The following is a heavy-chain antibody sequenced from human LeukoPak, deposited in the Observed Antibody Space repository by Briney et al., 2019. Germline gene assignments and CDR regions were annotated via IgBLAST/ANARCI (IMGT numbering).Heavy chain of an antibody. Sequence: SETLSLTCTVSGGSISSGDYYWSWIRQPPGKGLEWIGYIYYSGSTYYHPSLKSRVTISVDTSKNQFSLKLSSVTAVDTAVYYCARYCCSTSCFFDAFDIWGQGTVVTVSS. V-gene: IGHV4-30-4*08. J-gene: IGHJ3*02. CDR2: IYYSGST. D-gene: IGHD2-2*01. CDR1: GGSISSGDYY. CDR3: ARYCCSTSCFFDAFDI.